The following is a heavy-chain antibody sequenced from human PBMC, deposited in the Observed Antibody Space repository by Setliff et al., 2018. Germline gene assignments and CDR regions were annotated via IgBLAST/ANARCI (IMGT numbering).Heavy chain of an antibody. D-gene: IGHD6-19*01. CDR1: DGSMTSGSYY. Sequence: SETLSLTCSVSDGSMTSGSYYWGWIRQPPGKGLEWIGRVYYSGTAYYNPSRKSRLYMSVDTSKNQFPLNLTSVTAADTAVYYCARATSGWYSAYYYYMDVWGKGTTVTVSS. CDR3: ARATSGWYSAYYYYMDV. CDR2: VYYSGTA. J-gene: IGHJ6*03. V-gene: IGHV4-39*06.